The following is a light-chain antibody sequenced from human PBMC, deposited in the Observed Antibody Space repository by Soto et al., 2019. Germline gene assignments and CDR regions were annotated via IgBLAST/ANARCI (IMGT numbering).Light chain of an antibody. CDR1: QSVSSSY. CDR3: QQYGSSRIT. J-gene: IGKJ5*01. V-gene: IGKV3-20*01. Sequence: EIVLTQSPVTLSLSPWGRATLSCRASQSVSSSYLAWYQQKPGQAPRLLIYGASSRATGIPDRFSGSGSGTDFTLTISRLEPEDFAVYYCQQYGSSRITFGQGTRLEIK. CDR2: GAS.